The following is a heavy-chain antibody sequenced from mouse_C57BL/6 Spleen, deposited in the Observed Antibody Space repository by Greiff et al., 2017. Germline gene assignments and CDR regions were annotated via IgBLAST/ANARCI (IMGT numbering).Heavy chain of an antibody. CDR3: ARQRVITTGNYFDY. D-gene: IGHD1-1*01. J-gene: IGHJ2*01. CDR1: GYTFTSYW. V-gene: IGHV1-55*01. Sequence: QVQLQQPGAELVKPGASVKMSCKASGYTFTSYWITWVKQRPGQGLEWIGDIYPGSGSTNYNETFKSKATLTVDTSSSTAYMQLSSLTSEDSAVYYCARQRVITTGNYFDYWGQGTTLTVSS. CDR2: IYPGSGST.